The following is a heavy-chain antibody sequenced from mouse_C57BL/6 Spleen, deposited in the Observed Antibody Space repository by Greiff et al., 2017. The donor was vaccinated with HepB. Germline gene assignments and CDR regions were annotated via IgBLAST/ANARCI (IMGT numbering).Heavy chain of an antibody. J-gene: IGHJ1*03. CDR2: IWSDGST. V-gene: IGHV2-6*03. D-gene: IGHD1-1*01. CDR3: ARSYYYRSRLYWYFDV. CDR1: GFSLTSYG. Sequence: VQLKESGPGLVAPSQSLSITCTVSGFSLTSYGVHWVRQPPGKGLEWLVVIWSDGSTTYNSALKSRLSISKDNSKSQVFLKMNSLQTDDTAMYYCARSYYYRSRLYWYFDVWGTGTTVTVSS.